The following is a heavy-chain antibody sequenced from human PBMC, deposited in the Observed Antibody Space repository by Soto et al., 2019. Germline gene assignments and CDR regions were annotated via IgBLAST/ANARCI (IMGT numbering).Heavy chain of an antibody. J-gene: IGHJ6*02. CDR2: INPNSGGT. CDR1: GYTFTGYY. Sequence: ASVKVSCKASGYTFTGYYMHWVRQAPGQGLEWMGWINPNSGGTNYAQKFQGWVTMTRDTSISTAYMELSRLRSDDTAVYYCARTDIVATPTYGMDVWGQWTTVTVSS. CDR3: ARTDIVATPTYGMDV. V-gene: IGHV1-2*04. D-gene: IGHD5-12*01.